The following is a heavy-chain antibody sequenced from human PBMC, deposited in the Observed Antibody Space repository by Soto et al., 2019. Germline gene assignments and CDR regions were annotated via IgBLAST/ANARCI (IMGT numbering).Heavy chain of an antibody. Sequence: QITLNESGPTVVRPTETLTLTCTFSGFSLTTSGVGVGWIRQAPGKAPEWLALIYWDDDKRYSASLKSRLTINKNTSKERVVLTVVVLDPTDIATYYCAHIVLRTVLVLVTKTAIYFDSWGQGTPVAVSS. J-gene: IGHJ5*01. CDR2: IYWDDDK. CDR1: GFSLTTSGVG. D-gene: IGHD3-3*01. CDR3: AHIVLRTVLVLVTKTAIYFDS. V-gene: IGHV2-5*02.